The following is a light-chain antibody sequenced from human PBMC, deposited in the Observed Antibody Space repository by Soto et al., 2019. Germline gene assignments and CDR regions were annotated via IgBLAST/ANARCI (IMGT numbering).Light chain of an antibody. J-gene: IGKJ2*01. CDR3: QQYGSSQYT. Sequence: ENVLTQSPGTLSLSPGETATLSCSASQGVSSDYLAWNQKKPGQAPRLLIYGASTSATGSPDRFSGSGSGTDFTLTIRRLEPEDVVVYYCQQYGSSQYTFGQGTKLEIK. CDR2: GAS. V-gene: IGKV3-20*01. CDR1: QGVSSDY.